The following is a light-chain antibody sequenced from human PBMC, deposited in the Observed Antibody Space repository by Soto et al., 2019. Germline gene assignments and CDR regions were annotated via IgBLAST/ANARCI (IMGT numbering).Light chain of an antibody. J-gene: IGKJ2*01. V-gene: IGKV1-13*02. CDR1: QGITSA. Sequence: AIQLTQSPSSLSASVGDTVTIACRASQGITSALAWYQQKPGKAPKLLIYDATSMESGVPSRFSGSGSGTDFTLTISSLPPEDFATYYCQHVHSYPLFGQGTKLEIK. CDR2: DAT. CDR3: QHVHSYPL.